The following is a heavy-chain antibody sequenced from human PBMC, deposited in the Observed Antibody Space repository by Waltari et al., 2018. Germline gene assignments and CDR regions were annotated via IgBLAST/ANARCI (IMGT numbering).Heavy chain of an antibody. D-gene: IGHD3-10*01. J-gene: IGHJ4*02. V-gene: IGHV3-23*01. CDR3: AKDPGGGGDY. Sequence: EVQLLESGGGLVQPGGSLRLSCAASGFPFSSDAMGWVRQAPGKGLEWVSAISGSGASKYYGDSVKGRVTISRDNSKNTLYLQMSGLSADDTAVYYCAKDPGGGGDYWGQGTLVTVSS. CDR1: GFPFSSDA. CDR2: ISGSGASK.